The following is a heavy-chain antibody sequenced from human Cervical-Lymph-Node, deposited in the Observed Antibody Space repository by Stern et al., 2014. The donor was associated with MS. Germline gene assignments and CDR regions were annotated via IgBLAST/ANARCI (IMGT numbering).Heavy chain of an antibody. CDR3: ARDQYTSSMVLPH. CDR2: INPVGGSS. CDR1: GYTFTNNF. D-gene: IGHD3-10*01. J-gene: IGHJ4*02. V-gene: IGHV1-46*01. Sequence: QVQLVESGAEVRKPGASVKVSCSASGYTFTNNFMHLVRQAPGQGLEWMGIINPVGGSSTFAQIFQGRVSMTRDTSTSTVYMELSSLRYEDTAVYYCARDQYTSSMVLPHWGQGTLVTVSS.